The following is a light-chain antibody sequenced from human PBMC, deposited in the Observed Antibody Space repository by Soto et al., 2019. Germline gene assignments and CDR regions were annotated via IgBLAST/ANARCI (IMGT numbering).Light chain of an antibody. CDR1: QSVNSKY. J-gene: IGKJ4*01. CDR2: AIS. CDR3: QQYDNSHLT. V-gene: IGKV3-20*01. Sequence: EVVLTQSPGTLSLSPGERATLSCRASQSVNSKYLAWYQQKPGQAPRLLMCAISSRAAGIPDRFSGSESRTDITLTISRLEPEDLAVYYCQQYDNSHLTFGGGTNVEI.